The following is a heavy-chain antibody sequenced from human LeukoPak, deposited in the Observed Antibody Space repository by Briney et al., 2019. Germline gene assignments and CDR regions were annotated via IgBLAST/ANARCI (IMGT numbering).Heavy chain of an antibody. J-gene: IGHJ4*02. CDR1: GYLFTSYW. D-gene: IGHD3-22*01. Sequence: PGASLQISCEGSGYLFTSYWIGGGRPLAGGGLEGMGAIYPGDSDTRYSPSFQGQVTISADRSITTAYLQWGSLKASDTAMYYCARAYDSSGRKFDYWGQGTLVTVPS. V-gene: IGHV5-51*01. CDR2: IYPGDSDT. CDR3: ARAYDSSGRKFDY.